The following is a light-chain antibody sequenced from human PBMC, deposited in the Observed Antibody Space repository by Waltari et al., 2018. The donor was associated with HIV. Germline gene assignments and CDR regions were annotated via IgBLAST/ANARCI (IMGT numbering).Light chain of an antibody. V-gene: IGLV3-25*03. CDR3: LSADSSGTYV. Sequence: SSELTQPPSVSVSPGQTARITCSGDASPKPYTHWFQQKPGQAPVVVIHKNTERHSGIPERFSASRSGTTVTLTITGVQTDDEADYYCLSADSSGTYVFGPGTTVTVL. CDR1: ASPKPY. J-gene: IGLJ1*01. CDR2: KNT.